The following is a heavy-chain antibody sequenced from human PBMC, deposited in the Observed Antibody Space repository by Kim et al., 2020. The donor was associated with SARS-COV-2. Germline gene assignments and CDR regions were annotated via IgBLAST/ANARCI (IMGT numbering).Heavy chain of an antibody. V-gene: IGHV3-66*01. J-gene: IGHJ3*02. Sequence: DSVKGRFTISRDNSKNTLYLQMNSLRAEDTAVYYCARDGDFWSGHGAFDIWGQGTMVTVSS. D-gene: IGHD3-3*01. CDR3: ARDGDFWSGHGAFDI.